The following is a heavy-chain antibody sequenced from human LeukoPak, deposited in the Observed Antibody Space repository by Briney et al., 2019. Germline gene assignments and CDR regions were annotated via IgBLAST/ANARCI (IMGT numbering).Heavy chain of an antibody. J-gene: IGHJ4*02. V-gene: IGHV3-33*08. CDR3: ARARNDYDTSSFSALDY. CDR2: IWYDGSNI. Sequence: GGSLRLSCAASGFTFTNYGMTWVRQAPGKGLEWLAVIWYDGSNIYYADPVKGRFAISRDNSKNTLYLQINSLRAEDTAVYYCARARNDYDTSSFSALDYWGQGTLVTVSS. CDR1: GFTFTNYG. D-gene: IGHD3-22*01.